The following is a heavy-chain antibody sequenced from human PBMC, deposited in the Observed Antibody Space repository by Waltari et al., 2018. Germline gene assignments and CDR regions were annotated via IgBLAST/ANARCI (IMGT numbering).Heavy chain of an antibody. D-gene: IGHD3-10*01. CDR1: GFTFSSYG. Sequence: QVQLVESGGGVVQPGRSLRLSCAAYGFTFSSYGMHWVRQAPGKGLEWVAVIWYDGSNKYYADSVKGRFTISRDNSKNTLYLQMNSLRAEDTAMYYCAKERTGGFDYWGQGTLVTVSS. V-gene: IGHV3-30*18. CDR2: IWYDGSNK. CDR3: AKERTGGFDY. J-gene: IGHJ4*02.